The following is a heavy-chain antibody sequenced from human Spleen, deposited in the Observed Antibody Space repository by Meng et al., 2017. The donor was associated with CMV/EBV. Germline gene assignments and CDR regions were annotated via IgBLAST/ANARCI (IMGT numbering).Heavy chain of an antibody. CDR2: ISWSGDNT. J-gene: IGHJ4*02. V-gene: IGHV3-20*04. CDR1: GFTFSSYA. CDR3: TRDGVATGDY. Sequence: GESLKISCAASGFTFSSYAMSWVRQAPGQGLEWVSTISWSGDNTGYADSVKGRFTISRDNAKNALFLQMNSLRAEDTAFYYCTRDGVATGDYWGQGTLVTVSS. D-gene: IGHD5-12*01.